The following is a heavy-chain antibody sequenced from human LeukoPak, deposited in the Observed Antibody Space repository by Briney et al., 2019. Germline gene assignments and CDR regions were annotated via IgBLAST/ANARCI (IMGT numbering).Heavy chain of an antibody. J-gene: IGHJ4*02. D-gene: IGHD2-15*01. CDR1: GFTFSSFW. V-gene: IGHV3-74*01. Sequence: GGSLRLSCAVSGFTFSSFWMHWVRQAPGKGLVWVSRINHDGSSTIYVDSVKGRFTISRDNAKSTLYLQMNSLKTEDTAVYYCTTDVVVVAARGYWGQGTLVTVSS. CDR3: TTDVVVVAARGY. CDR2: INHDGSST.